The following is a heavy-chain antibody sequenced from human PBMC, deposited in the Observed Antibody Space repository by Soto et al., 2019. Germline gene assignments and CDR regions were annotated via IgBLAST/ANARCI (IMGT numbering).Heavy chain of an antibody. V-gene: IGHV4-31*03. CDR2: IYYTGHT. Sequence: QVQLQESGPGLVKPSQTLSLTCSVSGVSINSGGYYWSWIRHHPGKSLEWLGYIYYTGHTFYHASLKSRVAMSLDTSKNQFSMKLSSVTAADTAVYYCARGSQLERDALDIWGQGTMVTVSS. CDR1: GVSINSGGYY. J-gene: IGHJ3*02. CDR3: ARGSQLERDALDI. D-gene: IGHD1-1*01.